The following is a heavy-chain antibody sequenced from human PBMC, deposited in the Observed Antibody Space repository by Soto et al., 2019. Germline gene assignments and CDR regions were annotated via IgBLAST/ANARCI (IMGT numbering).Heavy chain of an antibody. J-gene: IGHJ6*02. Sequence: GASVKVSCKASGYDFTAYDINWVRQASGQGLEWMGWMNPINGAAGSARRFQGRVSMTRNTATGTAYLELTSLRSDDTAVYYCGRGPSPRAPAAGTPYYYAMGVCGQGTTVTVSS. CDR2: MNPINGAA. CDR3: GRGPSPRAPAAGTPYYYAMGV. CDR1: GYDFTAYD. V-gene: IGHV1-8*02. D-gene: IGHD6-13*01.